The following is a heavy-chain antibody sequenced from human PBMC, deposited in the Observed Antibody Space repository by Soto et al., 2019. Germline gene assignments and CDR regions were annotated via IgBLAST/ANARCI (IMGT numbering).Heavy chain of an antibody. J-gene: IGHJ5*02. CDR2: IYWDDDK. Sequence: QITLKESGPTLVKPTQTLTLTCTISGFSLITSGVGVGRIRQPPGKALEWLALIYWDDDKRYSPSLKSRLTIATDTSKNQVVLTMTNMDPVDTATYYSANIVTGCFTWGRGAVVTVSS. CDR1: GFSLITSGVG. V-gene: IGHV2-5*02. CDR3: ANIVTGCFT. D-gene: IGHD3-16*01.